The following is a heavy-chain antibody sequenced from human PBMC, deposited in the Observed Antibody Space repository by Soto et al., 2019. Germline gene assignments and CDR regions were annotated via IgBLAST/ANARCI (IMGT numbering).Heavy chain of an antibody. CDR3: ARKGPSDASPFDF. CDR1: GASINSPNW. J-gene: IGHJ4*02. V-gene: IGHV4-4*02. Sequence: QVQLQESGPGLVNPSGTLSLTCGVSGASINSPNWWSWVRQSPGKGLEWIGEIYHTGNTNSNWSLRSRVTLSVDKSNNQFSLNLTSVTAADTAVYYCARKGPSDASPFDFWGQGILVTVSS. CDR2: IYHTGNT.